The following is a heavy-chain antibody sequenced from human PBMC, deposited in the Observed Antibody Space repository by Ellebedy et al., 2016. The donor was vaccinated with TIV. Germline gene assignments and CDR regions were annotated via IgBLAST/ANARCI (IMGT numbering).Heavy chain of an antibody. CDR1: GFTFSSYA. CDR2: ISGSGGST. J-gene: IGHJ4*02. Sequence: GESLKISCAASGFTFSSYAMSWVRQAPGKGLEWVSAISGSGGSTYYADSVKGRFTISRDNSKNTLYLQMNSLRAEDTAVYYCAKGGDYDFWSGYFHYDYWGQGTLVTVSS. CDR3: AKGGDYDFWSGYFHYDY. D-gene: IGHD3-3*01. V-gene: IGHV3-23*01.